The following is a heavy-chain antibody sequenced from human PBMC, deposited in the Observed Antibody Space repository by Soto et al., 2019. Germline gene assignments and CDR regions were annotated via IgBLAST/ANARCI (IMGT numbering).Heavy chain of an antibody. V-gene: IGHV1-18*01. CDR3: ARDLLDYGGNSGSPFDY. Sequence: ASVKVSCKASGYTFTSYGISWVRQTPRQGLEWIGWISAYNGNTNYAQKLQGRVTMTTDTSTSTAYMELRSLRSDDTAVYYCARDLLDYGGNSGSPFDYWGQGTLVSVSS. D-gene: IGHD4-17*01. CDR1: GYTFTSYG. J-gene: IGHJ4*02. CDR2: ISAYNGNT.